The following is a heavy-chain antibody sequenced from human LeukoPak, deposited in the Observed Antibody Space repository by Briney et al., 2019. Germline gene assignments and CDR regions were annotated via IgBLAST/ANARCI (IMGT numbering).Heavy chain of an antibody. CDR3: AREVAPMWAFDI. D-gene: IGHD2-21*01. Sequence: GASVKVSCKASGGTFSSYAISWVRQAPGQGLEWMGGIIPIFGTANYAQKFQGRVTITADESTSTAYMELSSLRSEDTAVYYCAREVAPMWAFDIWGRGTMVTVS. V-gene: IGHV1-69*13. CDR1: GGTFSSYA. J-gene: IGHJ3*02. CDR2: IIPIFGTA.